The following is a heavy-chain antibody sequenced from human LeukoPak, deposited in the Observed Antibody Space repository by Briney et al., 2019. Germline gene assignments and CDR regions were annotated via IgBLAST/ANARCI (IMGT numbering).Heavy chain of an antibody. D-gene: IGHD2-2*01. CDR2: ISFDVGNQ. Sequence: GGSLRLSCAASGFTFNTYAMHWVRQAPGKGLEWVAVISFDVGNQYYADSVKGRFTVSRDNSKNTLFLQMNSLRAEDTALYYCARVDCDRTSCYAYHFDSWGQGTLVTVSS. J-gene: IGHJ4*02. V-gene: IGHV3-30-3*01. CDR3: ARVDCDRTSCYAYHFDS. CDR1: GFTFNTYA.